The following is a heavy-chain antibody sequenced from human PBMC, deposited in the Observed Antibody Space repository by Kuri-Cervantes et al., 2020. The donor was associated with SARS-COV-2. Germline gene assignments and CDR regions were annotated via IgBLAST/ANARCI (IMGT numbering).Heavy chain of an antibody. D-gene: IGHD3-16*02. CDR1: GYTFTYRY. CDR3: ASLLSNRGEYYFDY. CDR2: ISAYNGNT. Sequence: ASVKVSCKASGYTFTYRYLHWVRQAPGQGLEWMGWISAYNGNTNYAQKLQGRVTMTTDTSTSTAYMELRSLRSDDTAVYYCASLLSNRGEYYFDYWGQGTLVTVSS. V-gene: IGHV1-18*04. J-gene: IGHJ4*02.